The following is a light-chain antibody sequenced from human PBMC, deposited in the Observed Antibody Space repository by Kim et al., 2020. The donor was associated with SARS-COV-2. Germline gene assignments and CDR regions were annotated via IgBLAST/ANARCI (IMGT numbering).Light chain of an antibody. CDR2: GAS. CDR1: QSVSSN. J-gene: IGKJ2*01. V-gene: IGKV3-15*01. CDR3: QQYNNWPRRT. Sequence: EIVMTQSPATLSVSPGERATLSCRASQSVSSNLAWYQQKPGQAPRLLIYGASTRATGIPARFSGSGSGTEFTLTISSLQSEDFAVYYCQQYNNWPRRTFGQETKLEIK.